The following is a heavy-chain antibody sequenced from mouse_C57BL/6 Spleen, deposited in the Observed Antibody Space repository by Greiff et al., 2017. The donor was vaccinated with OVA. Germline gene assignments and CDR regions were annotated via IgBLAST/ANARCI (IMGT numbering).Heavy chain of an antibody. D-gene: IGHD1-1*01. V-gene: IGHV7-3*01. CDR3: ASYYGGFFDY. Sequence: EVQVVESGGGLVQPGGSLSLSCAASGFTFTDYYMSWVRQPPGKALEWLGFIRNKANGYTTEYSASVKGRFTISRDNSQSILYLQMNALRAEDSATYYCASYYGGFFDYWGQGTTLTVSS. CDR1: GFTFTDYY. CDR2: IRNKANGYTT. J-gene: IGHJ2*01.